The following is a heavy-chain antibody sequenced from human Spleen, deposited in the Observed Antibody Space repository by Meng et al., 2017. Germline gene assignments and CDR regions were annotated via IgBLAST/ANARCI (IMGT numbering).Heavy chain of an antibody. CDR3: ARTFYYDSSGYYSGQSDVFDI. V-gene: IGHV4-61*02. CDR2: IYTSGTT. D-gene: IGHD3-22*01. J-gene: IGHJ3*02. Sequence: SETLSLTCTVSGSSISSGSYYWSWIRQPAGKGLEWIGRIYTSGTTNYNPSLESRVSLSGDTSNDQFSLKLNSVTAADTAVYYCARTFYYDSSGYYSGQSDVFDIWGPGTMVTVSS. CDR1: GSSISSGSYY.